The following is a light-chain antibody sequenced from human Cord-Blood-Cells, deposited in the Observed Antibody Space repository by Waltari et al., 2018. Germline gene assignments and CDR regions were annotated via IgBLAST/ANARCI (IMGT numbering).Light chain of an antibody. V-gene: IGLV3-1*01. CDR3: QAWDSSTVV. CDR1: RLGDKY. CDR2: QDS. J-gene: IGLJ2*01. Sequence: SYELTQPPSVSASPGQTDSITCTADRLGDKYACWYQQKPAQSPVLVIYQDSKRPSGIPERFSGSNSGNTATLTISGTQAMDEADYYCQAWDSSTVVFGGGTKLTVL.